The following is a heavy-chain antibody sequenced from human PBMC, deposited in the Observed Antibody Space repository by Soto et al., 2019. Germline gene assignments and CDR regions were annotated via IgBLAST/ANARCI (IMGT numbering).Heavy chain of an antibody. CDR3: TTVGFFVTRLVYYGMEV. CDR2: IKSKTDGGTT. D-gene: IGHD4-17*01. CDR1: GFTFSNAW. J-gene: IGHJ6*02. V-gene: IGHV3-15*01. Sequence: PGGSLRLSCAASGFTFSNAWMSWVRQAPGKGLEWVGRIKSKTDGGTTDYAAPVKGRFTISRDDSKNTLYLQMNSLKTEDTAVYYCTTVGFFVTRLVYYGMEVWGQGTTVTVSS.